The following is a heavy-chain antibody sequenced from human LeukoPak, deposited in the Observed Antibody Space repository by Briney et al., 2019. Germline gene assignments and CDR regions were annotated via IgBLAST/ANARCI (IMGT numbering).Heavy chain of an antibody. J-gene: IGHJ4*02. V-gene: IGHV1-2*02. CDR2: INPNSGGT. D-gene: IGHD2-15*01. Sequence: GASVKVSCKASGYTFTGYYMHWVRQAPGQGLEWMGWINPNSGGTNYVQKFQGRVAMTRDTSITTAYMQLSRLRSDDTAVYYGASSPTSECSGGSCYSYWGQGTLVTVSS. CDR1: GYTFTGYY. CDR3: ASSPTSECSGGSCYSY.